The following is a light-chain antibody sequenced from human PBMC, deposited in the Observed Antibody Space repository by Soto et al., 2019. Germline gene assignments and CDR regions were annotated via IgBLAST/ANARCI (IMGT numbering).Light chain of an antibody. CDR1: QSVSSSY. CDR2: GPS. V-gene: IGKV3-20*01. J-gene: IGKJ4*01. Sequence: DIVLTQSPGTLSLSRGERATLSCRASQSVSSSYLAWYQQKPGQAPRLLIYGPSNRATGIPDRFSGSGSATDFTLTISRLEPEDFAVYYCQQYDTSPLTFGGGTKVDTK. CDR3: QQYDTSPLT.